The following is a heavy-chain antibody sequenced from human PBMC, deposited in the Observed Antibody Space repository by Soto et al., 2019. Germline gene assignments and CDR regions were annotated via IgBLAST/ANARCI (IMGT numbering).Heavy chain of an antibody. CDR3: ANPSYSYGLDY. CDR1: GFTFSSYA. V-gene: IGHV3-23*01. CDR2: ISGSGGST. Sequence: PGGSLRLSCAASGFTFSSYAMSWVRQAPGKGLDWVSAISGSGGSTYYADSGKGRFTISRDNSKNTLYLKMNSLRAEDTAVYYCANPSYSYGLDYWGQGTLVTVSS. J-gene: IGHJ4*02. D-gene: IGHD5-18*01.